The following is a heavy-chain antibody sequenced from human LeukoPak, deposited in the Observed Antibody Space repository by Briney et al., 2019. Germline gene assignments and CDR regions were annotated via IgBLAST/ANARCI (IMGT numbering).Heavy chain of an antibody. V-gene: IGHV4-59*01. J-gene: IGHJ4*02. CDR1: GNSISSFF. Sequence: SETLSLTCTVSGNSISSFFWSWIREPPGKGLEWIGSMHYSGDSKYNPSLRSRVSLSIDTSKQQFSLRLSSVTAADTAVYYCARDLELERNRWNYFESWGQGALVTVSS. CDR3: ARDLELERNRWNYFES. D-gene: IGHD1-1*01. CDR2: MHYSGDS.